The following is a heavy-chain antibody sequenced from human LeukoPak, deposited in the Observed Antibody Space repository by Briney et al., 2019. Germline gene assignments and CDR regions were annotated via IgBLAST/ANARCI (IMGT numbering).Heavy chain of an antibody. D-gene: IGHD1-26*01. V-gene: IGHV3-23*01. CDR1: RLTFSRYA. J-gene: IGHJ3*01. CDR2: ISGSGDST. Sequence: GGSLRLSCAASRLTFSRYAMSWVRQAPGRGLEWVSVISGSGDSTHYADSVKGRFIISRDNSKNTLYLQMNSLRAEDTALYYCAKDPSGSYFHAFDLWGQGTIVTVSS. CDR3: AKDPSGSYFHAFDL.